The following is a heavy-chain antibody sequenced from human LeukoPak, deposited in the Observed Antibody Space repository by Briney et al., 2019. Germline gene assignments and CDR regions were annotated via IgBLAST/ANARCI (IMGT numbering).Heavy chain of an antibody. D-gene: IGHD6-13*01. CDR3: AKDHGSSDWYYFDY. CDR1: GFTLSSYA. Sequence: GGSLRHSRAASGFTLSSYAMHWVRQAPGKGLEWVAFVHYDGSNNYYTDSVKGRFTISRDNSKNTLYLQMNTLRADDTAVYYCAKDHGSSDWYYFDYWGQGTLVTVSS. V-gene: IGHV3-30*02. CDR2: VHYDGSNN. J-gene: IGHJ4*02.